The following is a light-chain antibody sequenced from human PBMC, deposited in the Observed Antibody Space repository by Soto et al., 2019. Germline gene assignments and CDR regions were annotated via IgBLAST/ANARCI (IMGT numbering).Light chain of an antibody. J-gene: IGLJ3*02. Sequence: QAVVTQPPSVSGAPGQRVTISCTGSSSNIGAGYDVHWYQQLPGTAPKLLIYGNSNRPSGVPDRFSGSKSGTSASLAITGLQAEDEADYYCQSYDSSPSGFWVFGGGTKLTVL. CDR1: SSNIGAGYD. CDR2: GNS. V-gene: IGLV1-40*01. CDR3: QSYDSSPSGFWV.